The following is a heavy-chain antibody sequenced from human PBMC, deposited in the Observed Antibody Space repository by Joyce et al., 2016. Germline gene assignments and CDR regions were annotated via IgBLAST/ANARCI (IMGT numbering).Heavy chain of an antibody. Sequence: EVQLLESGGGLTQPGGSLGLSCAASGFLFSNYAMSWVRKAPGKGLEWVSGLSNSGESAFYADSVKVRFTISRDNSKSTLSLQMNSLRAEDSAIYYCGRYYYDSTGYWGSYFDYWGQGILVTVSS. CDR2: LSNSGESA. V-gene: IGHV3-23*01. D-gene: IGHD3-22*01. J-gene: IGHJ4*02. CDR1: GFLFSNYA. CDR3: GRYYYDSTGYWGSYFDY.